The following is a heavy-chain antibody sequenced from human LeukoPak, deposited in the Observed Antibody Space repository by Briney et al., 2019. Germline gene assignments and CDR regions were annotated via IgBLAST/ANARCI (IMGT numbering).Heavy chain of an antibody. V-gene: IGHV3-23*01. CDR3: AIAANSGSYGASDY. CDR2: ISGSGGST. Sequence: PGGSLRLSCAASGFTVSSNYMSWVRQAPGKGLEWFSAISGSGGSTYYADSVKGRFTISRDNSKNTLYLQMNSLRAEDTAIYYCAIAANSGSYGASDYWGQGTQVTVSS. D-gene: IGHD1-26*01. CDR1: GFTVSSNY. J-gene: IGHJ4*02.